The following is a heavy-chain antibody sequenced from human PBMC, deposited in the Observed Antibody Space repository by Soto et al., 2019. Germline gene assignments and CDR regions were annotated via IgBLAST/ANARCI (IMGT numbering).Heavy chain of an antibody. D-gene: IGHD6-13*01. V-gene: IGHV4-4*07. CDR2: IYTSGST. Sequence: PSETLSLTCTVSVGSISSYYWSFIRQPAGKGLEWIGRIYTSGSTNYNPSLKSRVTMSVDTSKNQFSLKLSSVTAADTAVYYCARDRGIEAAAGTFLYWGQGTMVTVSS. CDR3: ARDRGIEAAAGTFLY. J-gene: IGHJ4*02. CDR1: VGSISSYY.